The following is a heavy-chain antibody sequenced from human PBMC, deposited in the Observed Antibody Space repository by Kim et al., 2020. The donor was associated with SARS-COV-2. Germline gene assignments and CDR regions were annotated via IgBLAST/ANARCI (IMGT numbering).Heavy chain of an antibody. V-gene: IGHV4-34*13. Sequence: TPSLSSRVTIPVSTPKNQFSLKLSCVTAADPAVYYCARRSGWAEVWFDYWGQGTLVTVSS. D-gene: IGHD6-19*01. CDR3: ARRSGWAEVWFDY. J-gene: IGHJ4*02.